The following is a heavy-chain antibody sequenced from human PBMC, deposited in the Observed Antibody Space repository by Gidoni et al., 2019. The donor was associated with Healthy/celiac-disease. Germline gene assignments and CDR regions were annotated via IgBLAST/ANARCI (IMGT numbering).Heavy chain of an antibody. CDR3: ASERIAARNSYYFDF. CDR2: IYTSVST. Sequence: QVQLQESGPGLVKPSQTLSLTCTVSGGSIRRGSYYWSWIRQPAGKGLEWIGRIYTSVSTYYNPSLKSRVTISLDTSKNQFSLQLSSVTAADTAVYYCASERIAARNSYYFDFWGQGTLVTVSS. CDR1: GGSIRRGSYY. D-gene: IGHD6-6*01. V-gene: IGHV4-61*02. J-gene: IGHJ4*02.